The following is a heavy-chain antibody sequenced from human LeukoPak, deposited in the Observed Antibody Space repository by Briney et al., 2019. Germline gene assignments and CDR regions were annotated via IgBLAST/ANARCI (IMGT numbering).Heavy chain of an antibody. V-gene: IGHV3-64D*06. Sequence: GGSLRLSCSASGFTFSSYAMHWVRQAPGKGLEYVSAISSNGGSTYYADSVKGRFTTSRDNSKNTLYLQMSSLRAEDTAVYYCVKDPSDCSSTSCLYYFDYWGQGTLVTVSS. CDR2: ISSNGGST. D-gene: IGHD2-2*01. CDR3: VKDPSDCSSTSCLYYFDY. CDR1: GFTFSSYA. J-gene: IGHJ4*02.